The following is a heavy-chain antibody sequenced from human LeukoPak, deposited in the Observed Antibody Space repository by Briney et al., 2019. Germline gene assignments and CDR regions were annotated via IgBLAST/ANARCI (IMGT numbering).Heavy chain of an antibody. J-gene: IGHJ4*02. Sequence: GGSLRLSCAASGFTFSSYAMHWVRQAPGKGLEWVAVISYDGSNKYYADSVKGRFTISRDNSKNTLYLQMNSLRAEDTAVYYCASTLRSRGYWGQGTLVTVSS. D-gene: IGHD2/OR15-2a*01. CDR2: ISYDGSNK. CDR1: GFTFSSYA. V-gene: IGHV3-30-3*01. CDR3: ASTLRSRGY.